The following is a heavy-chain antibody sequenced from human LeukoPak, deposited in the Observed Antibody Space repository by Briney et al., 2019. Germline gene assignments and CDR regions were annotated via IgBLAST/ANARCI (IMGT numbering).Heavy chain of an antibody. D-gene: IGHD2-15*01. V-gene: IGHV1-18*01. CDR1: GYTFTSYG. CDR2: ISAYNGNT. CDR3: ARVTTVSSAVVVVAATPVSPYYFGY. Sequence: ASVKVSCKASGYTFTSYGISWVRQAPGQGLEWMGWISAYNGNTNYAQKLQGRVTMTTDTSTSTAYMELRSLRSDDTAVYYCARVTTVSSAVVVVAATPVSPYYFGYWGQGTLVTVSS. J-gene: IGHJ4*02.